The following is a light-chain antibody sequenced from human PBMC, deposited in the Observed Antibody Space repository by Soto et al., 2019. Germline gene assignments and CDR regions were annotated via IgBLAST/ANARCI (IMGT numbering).Light chain of an antibody. Sequence: SALTQPPSASGAPGQRVTISCSGSSSNTGSNYVYWYQQFPGTAPKLLIYRNNQRPSGVPDRFSGSKSGTSASLAISGLRSEDEADYSCAAWDDSLSGFVFGTGTKVTVL. J-gene: IGLJ1*01. CDR3: AAWDDSLSGFV. CDR2: RNN. CDR1: SSNTGSNY. V-gene: IGLV1-47*01.